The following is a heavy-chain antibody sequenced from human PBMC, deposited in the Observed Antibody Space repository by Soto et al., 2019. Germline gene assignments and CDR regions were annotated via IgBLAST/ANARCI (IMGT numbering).Heavy chain of an antibody. CDR1: GFTFSSYA. V-gene: IGHV3-23*01. J-gene: IGHJ4*02. D-gene: IGHD4-4*01. CDR3: AKVFSLQQLVPDYFDS. Sequence: PGGSLRLSCAAPGFTFSSYAMTWVRQAPGKGLEWVSGISGSGETTYYADSMEGRFTISRDNSKNTLYLQMNSLRADDTAVYFCAKVFSLQQLVPDYFDSWGQGTQVTVSS. CDR2: ISGSGETT.